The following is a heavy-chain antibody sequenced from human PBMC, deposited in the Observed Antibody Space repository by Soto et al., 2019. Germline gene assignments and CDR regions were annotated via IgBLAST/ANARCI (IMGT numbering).Heavy chain of an antibody. V-gene: IGHV4-39*01. D-gene: IGHD3-3*01. CDR3: ARHGGTPYYDFWSGYWDNWFDP. CDR2: IYYSGST. CDR1: GGSISSSSYY. J-gene: IGHJ5*02. Sequence: QLQLQESGPGLVKPSETLSLTCTVSGGSISSSSYYWGWIRQPPGKGLEWIGSIYYSGSTYYNPSLKSRVTISVDTSKNQFSLKLSSVTAADTAVYYCARHGGTPYYDFWSGYWDNWFDPWGQGTLVTVSS.